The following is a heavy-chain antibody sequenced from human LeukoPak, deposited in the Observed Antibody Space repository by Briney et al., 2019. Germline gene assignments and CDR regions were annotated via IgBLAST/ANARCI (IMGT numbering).Heavy chain of an antibody. D-gene: IGHD6-6*01. V-gene: IGHV1-2*02. CDR1: GYTFTAYY. CDR3: VRNSKSGVSVRPPYYYYYMDV. CDR2: IDPNSGGT. J-gene: IGHJ6*03. Sequence: ASVKVSCKASGYTFTAYYIHWVRQAPGQGLEWMGWIDPNSGGTNSAQKFQGRVTMTRDTSISTAYMKLSRLRSDDTAVYYCVRNSKSGVSVRPPYYYYYMDVWGKGTTVTVSS.